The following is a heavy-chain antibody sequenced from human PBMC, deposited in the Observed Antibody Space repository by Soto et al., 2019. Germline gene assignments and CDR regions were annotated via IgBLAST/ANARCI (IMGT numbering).Heavy chain of an antibody. Sequence: GGSLRLSCAASGFTFSSYGMHWVRQAPGKGLEWVAAILYDGRNKYYADSVKGRFTISRDNSKNTLDLQMNSLRAEDTAVYYCAKGWAASGSPGDCYHGTDVWGQGTTVTVSS. J-gene: IGHJ6*01. CDR3: AKGWAASGSPGDCYHGTDV. V-gene: IGHV3-30*18. CDR1: GFTFSSYG. D-gene: IGHD1-26*01. CDR2: ILYDGRNK.